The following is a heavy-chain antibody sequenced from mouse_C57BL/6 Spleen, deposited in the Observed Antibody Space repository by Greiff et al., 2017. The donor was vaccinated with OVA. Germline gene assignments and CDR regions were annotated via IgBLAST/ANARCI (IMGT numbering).Heavy chain of an antibody. J-gene: IGHJ4*01. Sequence: EVQLQQSGPELVKPGASVKISCKASGYTFTDYYMNWVKQSHGQSLEWIGDINPNNGGTSYNQKFKGKATLTVDKSSSTAYMELRSLTSEDSAVYYCARSPPYYGSSYNYYAMDYWGQGTSVTVSS. V-gene: IGHV1-26*01. D-gene: IGHD1-1*01. CDR3: ARSPPYYGSSYNYYAMDY. CDR1: GYTFTDYY. CDR2: INPNNGGT.